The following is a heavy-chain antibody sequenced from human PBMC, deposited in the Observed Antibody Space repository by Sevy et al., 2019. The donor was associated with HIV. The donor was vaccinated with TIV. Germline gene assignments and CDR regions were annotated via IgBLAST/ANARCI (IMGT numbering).Heavy chain of an antibody. Sequence: ASVKVSCEASGYTFTSYGISWVRQAPGQGLEWMGWISAYNGNTNYAQKLQGRVTMTTDTSTSTAYMELRSLRSDDTAVYYCARDRGRLGYCSSTSCNLDPWGQGTLVTVSS. D-gene: IGHD2-2*01. CDR3: ARDRGRLGYCSSTSCNLDP. V-gene: IGHV1-18*01. CDR1: GYTFTSYG. J-gene: IGHJ5*02. CDR2: ISAYNGNT.